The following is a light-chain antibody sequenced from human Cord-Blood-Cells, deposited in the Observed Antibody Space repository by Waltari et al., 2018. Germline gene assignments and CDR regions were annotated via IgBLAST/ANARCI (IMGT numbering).Light chain of an antibody. CDR3: CSYAGSYK. J-gene: IGLJ2*01. CDR1: SSDVGSYNL. Sequence: QSALTQPASVSGSPGQSITISCTGTSSDVGSYNLVSWYQQHPGKAPKLMIYGGSKRAPGVFNRFSGPKSGNTASLTIPGLQAEDEADYYCCSYAGSYKFGGGTKLTVL. V-gene: IGLV2-23*01. CDR2: GGS.